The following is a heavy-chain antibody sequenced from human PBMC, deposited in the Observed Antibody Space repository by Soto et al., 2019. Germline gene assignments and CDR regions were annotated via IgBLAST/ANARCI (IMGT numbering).Heavy chain of an antibody. CDR3: ARLRIATNNYKWYDP. J-gene: IGHJ5*02. V-gene: IGHV4-31*03. CDR2: IYVTGAV. CDR1: GAALNSGNYY. Sequence: PSETLSLTCSVSGAALNSGNYYWSWIRQVPGKGLEWIGHIYVTGAVDYNPSLRDRITIPQDTSERQFSLNLRLVTAADTAVYYCARLRIATNNYKWYDPWGRGTMVAVSS. D-gene: IGHD2-21*01.